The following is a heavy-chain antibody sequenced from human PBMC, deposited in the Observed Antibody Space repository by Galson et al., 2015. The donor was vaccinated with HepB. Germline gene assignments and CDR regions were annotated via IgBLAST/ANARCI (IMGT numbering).Heavy chain of an antibody. Sequence: TLSLTCAVSGGSISSGGYSWSWIRQPPGKGLEWIGYIYHSGSTYYNPSLKSRVTISVDRSKNQFSLKLSSVTAADTAVYYCARVHYYGSGSYYNGPAAFDIWGQGTMVTVSS. CDR1: GGSISSGGYS. V-gene: IGHV4-30-2*01. D-gene: IGHD3-10*01. CDR2: IYHSGST. CDR3: ARVHYYGSGSYYNGPAAFDI. J-gene: IGHJ3*02.